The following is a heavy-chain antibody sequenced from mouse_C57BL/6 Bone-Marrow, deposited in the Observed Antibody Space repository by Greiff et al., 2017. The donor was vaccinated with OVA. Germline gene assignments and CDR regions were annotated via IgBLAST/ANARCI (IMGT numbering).Heavy chain of an antibody. V-gene: IGHV1-69*01. D-gene: IGHD1-1*01. Sequence: VQLQQPGAELVMPGASVKLSCKASGYTFTSYWMHWVKQRPGQGLEWIGEIDPSDSYTNYNQKFKGKSTLTVDKSSSTAYMQLSSLTSEDSAVYYCAREFITTVEVYVDVWCTGTTVTVSS. CDR2: IDPSDSYT. CDR1: GYTFTSYW. CDR3: AREFITTVEVYVDV. J-gene: IGHJ1*03.